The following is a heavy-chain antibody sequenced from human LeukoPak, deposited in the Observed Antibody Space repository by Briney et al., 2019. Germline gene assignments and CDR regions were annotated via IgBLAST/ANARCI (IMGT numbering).Heavy chain of an antibody. V-gene: IGHV3-23*01. CDR3: AKDRHSSSWYGDY. J-gene: IGHJ4*02. D-gene: IGHD6-13*01. CDR1: GFTFSSYA. Sequence: GGSLTLSCPASGFTFSSYAMSWVRQAPGKGLDWVSAISGSGGSTYYADSVKGRFTISRDNSKNTLYLQMNSLRAEDTAVYYCAKDRHSSSWYGDYWGQGTLVTVSS. CDR2: ISGSGGST.